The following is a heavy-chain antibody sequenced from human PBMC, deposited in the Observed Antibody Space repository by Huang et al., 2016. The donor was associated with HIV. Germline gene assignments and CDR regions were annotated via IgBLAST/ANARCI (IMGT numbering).Heavy chain of an antibody. CDR3: ARTAYSYGFRQGYNWFDP. Sequence: QVLLVQSGAEVRKPGSSVKVSCTAFGGTFSSYAISWVRQAPGQGLEWMGGIIPIVGTANDTKKVQGRVTITVDESTNTGYMELTRLTSEDTAVYYCARTAYSYGFRQGYNWFDPWGQGTPVTVSS. D-gene: IGHD5-18*01. V-gene: IGHV1-69*13. CDR1: GGTFSSYA. J-gene: IGHJ5*02. CDR2: IIPIVGTA.